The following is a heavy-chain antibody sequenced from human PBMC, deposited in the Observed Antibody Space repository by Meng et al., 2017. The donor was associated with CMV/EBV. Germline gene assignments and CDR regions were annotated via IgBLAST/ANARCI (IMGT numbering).Heavy chain of an antibody. V-gene: IGHV1-69*10. CDR1: GGTFSSYA. Sequence: SVKVSCKASGGTFSSYAISWVRQAPGQGLEWMGGIIPILGIANYAQKFQGRVTITADKSTSTAYMELSSLRSEDTAVYYCARVLQGFDDSSGYYFGYWGQGTLVTVSS. J-gene: IGHJ4*02. CDR3: ARVLQGFDDSSGYYFGY. D-gene: IGHD3-22*01. CDR2: IIPILGIA.